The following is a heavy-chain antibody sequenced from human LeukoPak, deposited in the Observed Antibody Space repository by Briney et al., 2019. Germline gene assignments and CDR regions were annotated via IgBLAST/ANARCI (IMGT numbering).Heavy chain of an antibody. J-gene: IGHJ4*02. D-gene: IGHD6-13*01. CDR3: TRSPLAAAGIADS. V-gene: IGHV3-7*01. CDR1: GFTFTTYW. Sequence: GGSLRLSCAASGFTFTTYWMSWVRQAPGKGLEWVANINQDGTEKYYVDSVKGRFTISRDDAKDSLYLQMNSLRAEDTAVYYCTRSPLAAAGIADSWGQGTLVIVSS. CDR2: INQDGTEK.